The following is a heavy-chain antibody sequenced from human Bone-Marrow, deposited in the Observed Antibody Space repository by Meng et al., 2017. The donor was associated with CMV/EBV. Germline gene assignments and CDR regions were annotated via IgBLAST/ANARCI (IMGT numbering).Heavy chain of an antibody. CDR1: GFRFDDHG. CDR3: ARDRGAGSYYNGYYYGVDV. Sequence: GESLKISCAAPGFRFDDHGMSWVRQAPGKGLEWVSGINWNGGSTGYADSVQGRFIISRDNAKNSLYLQMNSLRAEDTALYYCARDRGAGSYYNGYYYGVDVWGQGTTVTVSS. J-gene: IGHJ6*01. V-gene: IGHV3-20*04. D-gene: IGHD3-10*01. CDR2: INWNGGST.